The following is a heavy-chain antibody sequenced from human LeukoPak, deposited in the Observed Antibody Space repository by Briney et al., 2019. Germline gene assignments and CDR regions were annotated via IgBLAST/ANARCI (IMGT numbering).Heavy chain of an antibody. CDR3: TTDEDWNYARKDV. D-gene: IGHD1-7*01. CDR2: TVSEIDGGTT. J-gene: IGHJ6*02. V-gene: IGHV3-15*04. Sequence: GGSLRLSCAASGFTFNYAWMSWVRQVPGKGLEWVGQTVSEIDGGTTDYAAPVKGRFTISRDDSKSTLYLQMSSLKIEDTAVYYCTTDEDWNYARKDVWGQGATVIVSS. CDR1: GFTFNYAW.